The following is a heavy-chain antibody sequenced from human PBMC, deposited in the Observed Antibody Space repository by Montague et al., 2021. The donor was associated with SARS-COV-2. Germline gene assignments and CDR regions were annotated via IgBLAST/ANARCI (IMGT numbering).Heavy chain of an antibody. CDR3: ARGVRGSGTRAL. CDR2: ISSSSSYI. J-gene: IGHJ4*02. CDR1: RLPFNGYA. Sequence: SLRLSCAASRLPFNGYAMHWVRQAPGKGLEWVSSISSSSSYIYYADSVKGRFTISRDNAKNSLYLQMNSLRAEDTAVYYCARGVRGSGTRALWGQGTLVTVSS. D-gene: IGHD2-2*01. V-gene: IGHV3-21*01.